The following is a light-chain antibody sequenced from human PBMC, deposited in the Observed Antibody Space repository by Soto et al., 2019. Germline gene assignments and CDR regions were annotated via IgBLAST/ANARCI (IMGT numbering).Light chain of an antibody. CDR3: QQTYSSPRT. J-gene: IGKJ1*01. CDR2: AAS. V-gene: IGKV1-39*01. CDR1: QSIRRS. Sequence: DIQMTQSPSSLSASVADRVTITCRASQSIRRSLNWYQQKPEKAPNLLIYAASSLQTGVPSRFTGSGSGTDFTLTISNLQPEDFAVYYCQQTYSSPRTFGQGTKVDIK.